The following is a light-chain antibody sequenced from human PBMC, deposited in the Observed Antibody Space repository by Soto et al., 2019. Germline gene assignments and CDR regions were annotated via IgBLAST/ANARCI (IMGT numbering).Light chain of an antibody. J-gene: IGKJ4*01. CDR2: DAS. CDR3: QQYNSYSLS. V-gene: IGKV1-5*01. Sequence: DIQMTQSPSTLSASVGDRVTITCRASQNINTWLAWYQQKPGKAPKILIYDASILESGVPSRFGGSGSGTRFTLTISSLQPDDFATYYCQQYNSYSLSFGGGTKVEIK. CDR1: QNINTW.